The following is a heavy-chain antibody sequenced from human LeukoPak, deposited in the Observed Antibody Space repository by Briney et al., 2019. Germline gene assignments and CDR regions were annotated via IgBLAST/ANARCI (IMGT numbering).Heavy chain of an antibody. D-gene: IGHD2-2*01. CDR3: ARGTAARWSPFDY. CDR1: GFTYTTYG. CDR2: ISSSSSTI. V-gene: IGHV3-48*02. Sequence: PGGSLRLSCAASGFTYTTYGTNWVRQAPGKGLEWVSYISSSSSTIYYADSVKGRFTISRDNAKNSLYLQMNSLRDEDTAVYYCARGTAARWSPFDYWGQGTLVTVSS. J-gene: IGHJ4*02.